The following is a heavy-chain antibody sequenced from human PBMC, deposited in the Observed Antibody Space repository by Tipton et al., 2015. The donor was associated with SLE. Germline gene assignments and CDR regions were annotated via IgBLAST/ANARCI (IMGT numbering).Heavy chain of an antibody. V-gene: IGHV4-39*07. CDR3: ARVAPTEVFDY. Sequence: LRLSCTVSGDSIRSGAYYWGWIRQPPGKGLEWIGSVYYSGSTYVHPSLRSRVTISVDMSKNQVSLKLSSVTAADTAVYYCARVAPTEVFDYWGQGTLVTVSS. D-gene: IGHD1-1*01. CDR2: VYYSGST. CDR1: GDSIRSGAYY. J-gene: IGHJ4*02.